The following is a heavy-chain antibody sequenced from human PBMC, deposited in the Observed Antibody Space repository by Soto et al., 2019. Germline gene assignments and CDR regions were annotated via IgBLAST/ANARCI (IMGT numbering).Heavy chain of an antibody. CDR3: ARDGGRHSGGIDY. CDR2: IIPIFGTA. J-gene: IGHJ4*02. V-gene: IGHV1-69*01. CDR1: VGTFSSYS. D-gene: IGHD1-26*01. Sequence: QVQLVQSGAEVKKPGSSVKVSCKASVGTFSSYSINWVRQAPGQGLEWMGEIIPIFGTANYAQKFQGRVTITADESTSTAYMELSSLRSEDTAVYYCARDGGRHSGGIDYLGQGTLVTVSS.